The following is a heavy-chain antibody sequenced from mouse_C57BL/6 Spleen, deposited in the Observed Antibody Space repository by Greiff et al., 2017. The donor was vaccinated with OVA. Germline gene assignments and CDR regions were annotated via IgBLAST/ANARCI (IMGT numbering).Heavy chain of an antibody. CDR1: GFSLSTFGMG. V-gene: IGHV8-8*01. CDR2: IWWDDDK. Sequence: VTLKVCGPGILQPSQTLSLTCSFSGFSLSTFGMGVGWIRQPSGKGLEWLAHIWWDDDKYYNPALKSRLSISKDTSKNQVFLKIANVDTADTATYYCARIGRTVVATYRYFDVWGTGTTVTVSS. J-gene: IGHJ1*03. D-gene: IGHD1-1*01. CDR3: ARIGRTVVATYRYFDV.